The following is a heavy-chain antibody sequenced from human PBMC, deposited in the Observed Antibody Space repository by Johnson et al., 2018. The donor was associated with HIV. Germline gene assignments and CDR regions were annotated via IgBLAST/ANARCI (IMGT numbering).Heavy chain of an antibody. V-gene: IGHV3-30*18. CDR3: AKERRAPRAFDI. Sequence: QVQLVESGGGVVQPGRSLRLSCAASGFSFSSYAMHWVRQSPGKGLAWVAVISFDGGDKYYAVSVQGRFTISRDNSKSTFFLQMNSLSPEDTGVYYCAKERRAPRAFDIWGQGTMVTVSS. CDR2: ISFDGGDK. CDR1: GFSFSSYA. J-gene: IGHJ3*02.